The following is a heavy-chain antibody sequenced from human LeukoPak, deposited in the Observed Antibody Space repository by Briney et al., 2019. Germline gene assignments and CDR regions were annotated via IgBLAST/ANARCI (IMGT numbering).Heavy chain of an antibody. V-gene: IGHV3-11*01. CDR2: ISSSGVTI. Sequence: GGSLGLSCAASGFSFSDYYMSWIRQAPGKGLEWLSYISSSGVTIYYADSVKGRFTISRDNAKNSLYLQMNSLRAEDTAVYYCARDLVKDYYGSGSYDYWGQGTLVTVSS. D-gene: IGHD3-10*01. CDR1: GFSFSDYY. CDR3: ARDLVKDYYGSGSYDY. J-gene: IGHJ4*02.